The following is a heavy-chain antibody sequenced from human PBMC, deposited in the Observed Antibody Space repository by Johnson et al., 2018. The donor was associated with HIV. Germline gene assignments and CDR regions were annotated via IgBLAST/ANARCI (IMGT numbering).Heavy chain of an antibody. J-gene: IGHJ3*02. CDR2: ISYDGNNK. CDR3: ARARWYLGGGSCCAFDI. V-gene: IGHV3-30*03. Sequence: QVQLVESGGGVVQPGRSLRLSCAASGFTFSSYGMHWVRQAPGKGLEWVALISYDGNNKYYADSVKGRFTISRDSSKNTLYLEMNTLRPEDTAVYYCARARWYLGGGSCCAFDIWGQWTMVTVSS. CDR1: GFTFSSYG. D-gene: IGHD2-15*01.